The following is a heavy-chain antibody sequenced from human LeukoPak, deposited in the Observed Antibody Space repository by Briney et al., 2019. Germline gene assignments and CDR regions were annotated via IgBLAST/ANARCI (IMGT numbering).Heavy chain of an antibody. J-gene: IGHJ5*02. CDR2: IIPIFGTA. CDR1: GYTFTSYG. Sequence: ASVKVSCKASGYTFTSYGISWVRQAPGQGLEWMGGIIPIFGTANYAQKFQGRVTITADKSTSTAYMELSSLRSEDTAVYYCARGNGYSGIGNNWFDPWGQGTLVTVSS. V-gene: IGHV1-69*06. CDR3: ARGNGYSGIGNNWFDP. D-gene: IGHD3-22*01.